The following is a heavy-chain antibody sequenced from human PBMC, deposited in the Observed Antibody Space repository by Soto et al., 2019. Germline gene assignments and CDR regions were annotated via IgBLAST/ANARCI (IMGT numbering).Heavy chain of an antibody. CDR3: ARSYFDSSAYYYSAY. CDR2: INPSGGST. V-gene: IGHV1-46*01. D-gene: IGHD3-22*01. Sequence: ASVKVSCKASGYTFTSYYMHWVRQAPGQGLEWMGIINPSGGSTSYTQKFRGRVTMTRDTSTSTVYMELSSLRSEDTAVYYCARSYFDSSAYYYSAYWGQGTLVTVSS. CDR1: GYTFTSYY. J-gene: IGHJ4*02.